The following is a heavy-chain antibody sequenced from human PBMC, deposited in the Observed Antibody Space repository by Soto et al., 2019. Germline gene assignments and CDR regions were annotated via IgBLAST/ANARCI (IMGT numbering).Heavy chain of an antibody. CDR2: ISYDGSNK. CDR1: GFTFSSYA. V-gene: IGHV3-30-3*01. Sequence: QVQLVESGGGVVQPGRSLRLSCAASGFTFSSYAMHWARQAPGKGLEWVAVISYDGSNKYYADSVKGRFTISRDNSKNTLYLQMNSLRAEDTAVYYCAREEVVTQGYYYYYYGMDVWGQGTTVTVSS. CDR3: AREEVVTQGYYYYYYGMDV. J-gene: IGHJ6*02. D-gene: IGHD3-22*01.